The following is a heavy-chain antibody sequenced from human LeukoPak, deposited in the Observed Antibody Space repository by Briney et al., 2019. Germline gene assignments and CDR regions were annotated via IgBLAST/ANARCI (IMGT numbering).Heavy chain of an antibody. V-gene: IGHV1-8*01. J-gene: IGHJ5*02. D-gene: IGHD3-10*01. CDR1: GFTFTSYD. CDR2: MNPNNGNT. CDR3: VRDGEGVAISVNYWFDP. Sequence: SVKVSCKASGFTFTSYDINWVRQASGQGLEWMGWMNPNNGNTGYAQKFQGRVTMTRDTSISTAYMELRGLRSEDTAVYYCVRDGEGVAISVNYWFDPWGQGTLVTVSS.